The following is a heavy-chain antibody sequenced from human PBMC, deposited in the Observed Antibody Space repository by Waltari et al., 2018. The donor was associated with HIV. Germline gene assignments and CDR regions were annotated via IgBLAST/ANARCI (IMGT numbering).Heavy chain of an antibody. D-gene: IGHD3-10*01. CDR1: GYTFTGYY. Sequence: QVQLVQSGAEVKSPGDSVKVSCKASGYTFTGYYIHWVRQAPGQGLEWMEWINPNSGDTNYAPKFQGRVIMTRDTSINTVYMELSRLTSDDTAVYYCTRVGFGSGTYYFPGGYWGQGTLVTVSS. CDR3: TRVGFGSGTYYFPGGY. V-gene: IGHV1-2*02. J-gene: IGHJ4*02. CDR2: INPNSGDT.